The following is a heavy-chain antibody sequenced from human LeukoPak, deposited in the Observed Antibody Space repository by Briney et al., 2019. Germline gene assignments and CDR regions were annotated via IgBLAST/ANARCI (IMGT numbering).Heavy chain of an antibody. CDR1: GGSISSYS. CDR2: IYYSGST. V-gene: IGHV4-59*08. D-gene: IGHD6-19*01. CDR3: ARHGVAVAGTRGEFDY. J-gene: IGHJ4*02. Sequence: PSETLSLTCTVSGGSISSYSWSWIRQPPGKGLEWIGYIYYSGSTNYNPSLKSRVTISVDTSKNQFSLKLSSVTAADTAVYYCARHGVAVAGTRGEFDYWGQGTLVTVSS.